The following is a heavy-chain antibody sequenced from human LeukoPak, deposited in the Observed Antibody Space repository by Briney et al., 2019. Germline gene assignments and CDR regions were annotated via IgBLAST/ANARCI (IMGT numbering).Heavy chain of an antibody. CDR3: AREWVLEMATTLGY. CDR2: INPSGGST. J-gene: IGHJ4*02. CDR1: GYTFTSYY. V-gene: IGHV1-46*01. Sequence: GASVRVSFKASGYTFTSYYMHWVRQAPGQGLEWMGIINPSGGSTSYAQKFQGRVTMTRDTSTSRVYMELSSLRSEDTAVYYCAREWVLEMATTLGYWGQGTLVTVSS. D-gene: IGHD5-24*01.